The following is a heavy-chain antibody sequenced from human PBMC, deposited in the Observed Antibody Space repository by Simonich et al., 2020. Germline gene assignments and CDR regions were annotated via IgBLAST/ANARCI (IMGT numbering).Heavy chain of an antibody. Sequence: QVQLQQWGAGLLKPSETLSLTCAVYGGSFSGYYWSWIRQPPGKGLEWIGEINHSGNPNYNPSLKRRVTISVDTSKNQFVLKLSSVTAADTAVYYCAREGFSGSYYDYWGQGTLVTVSS. D-gene: IGHD1-26*01. J-gene: IGHJ4*02. V-gene: IGHV4-34*01. CDR1: GGSFSGYY. CDR2: INHSGNP. CDR3: AREGFSGSYYDY.